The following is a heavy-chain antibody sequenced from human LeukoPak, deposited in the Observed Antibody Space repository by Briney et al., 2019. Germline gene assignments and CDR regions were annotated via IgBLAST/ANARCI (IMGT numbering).Heavy chain of an antibody. J-gene: IGHJ6*03. CDR1: GFTFSSYS. Sequence: PGGSLRLSCAAPGFTFSSYSMNWVRQAPGKGLEGVSSINSSNSYIYYADSVKGRFTISRDNAKNSLYLQMNSLRAEDTAVYYCARGGFVAARYYYYYMDVWGKGTTVTVSS. CDR3: ARGGFVAARYYYYYMDV. D-gene: IGHD6-6*01. CDR2: INSSNSYI. V-gene: IGHV3-21*01.